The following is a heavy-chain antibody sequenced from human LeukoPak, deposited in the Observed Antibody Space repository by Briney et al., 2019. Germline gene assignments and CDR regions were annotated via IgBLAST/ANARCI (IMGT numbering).Heavy chain of an antibody. D-gene: IGHD2-15*01. Sequence: SETLSLTCAVYGGSFSGYYWSWIRQPAGKGLEWIGQINHSGSTNYNPSLKSRVTISVDTSKNQFSLKLSSVTAADTAVYYCARALGYCSGGSCPRTYYFDYWGQGTLVTVSS. J-gene: IGHJ4*02. V-gene: IGHV4-34*01. CDR1: GGSFSGYY. CDR3: ARALGYCSGGSCPRTYYFDY. CDR2: INHSGST.